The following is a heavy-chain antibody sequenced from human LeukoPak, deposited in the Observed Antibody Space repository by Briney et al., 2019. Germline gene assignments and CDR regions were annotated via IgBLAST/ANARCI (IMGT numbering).Heavy chain of an antibody. CDR3: ARDLWFGELFNNWFDP. CDR1: GFTFTSSA. Sequence: SVKVSCKASGFTFTSSAMQWVRQARGQRLEWIGWIVVGSGNTNYAQKFQERVTITRDMSTSTAYMELSSLRSEDTAVYYCARDLWFGELFNNWFDPWGQGTPVTVSS. J-gene: IGHJ5*02. D-gene: IGHD3-10*01. CDR2: IVVGSGNT. V-gene: IGHV1-58*02.